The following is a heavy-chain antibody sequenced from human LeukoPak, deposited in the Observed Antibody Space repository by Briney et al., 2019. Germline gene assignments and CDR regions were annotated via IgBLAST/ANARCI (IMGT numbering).Heavy chain of an antibody. V-gene: IGHV4-39*01. D-gene: IGHD3-10*01. CDR1: GASVTSGGFY. CDR2: VYYTGST. J-gene: IGHJ5*02. Sequence: PSETLSLTCTVSGASVTSGGFYWAWLRQSPAKGLEWIATVYYTGSTYYSASLESRVTISTDTSKNQFSLRLLSLTAADTAVYYCARHSGSGSLSRPFDPWGQGTLVTVSS. CDR3: ARHSGSGSLSRPFDP.